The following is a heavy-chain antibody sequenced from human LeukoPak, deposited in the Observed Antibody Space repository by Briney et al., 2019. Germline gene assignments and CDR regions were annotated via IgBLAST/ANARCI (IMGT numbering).Heavy chain of an antibody. CDR1: GGSISSGGYY. CDR3: ARSPDDYYGSGSYYNPFDY. V-gene: IGHV4-31*03. D-gene: IGHD3-10*01. CDR2: IYYSGST. Sequence: PSQTLSLTCTVSGGSISSGGYYWSWIRQHPGKGLEWIGYIYYSGSTYYNPSLKSRVTISVDTSKNQFSLKLSSVTAADTAVYYCARSPDDYYGSGSYYNPFDYWGQGTLVTVSS. J-gene: IGHJ4*02.